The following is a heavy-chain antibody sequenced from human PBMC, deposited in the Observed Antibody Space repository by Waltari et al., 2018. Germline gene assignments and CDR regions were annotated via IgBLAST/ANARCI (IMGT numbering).Heavy chain of an antibody. J-gene: IGHJ5*02. CDR3: VREVVPTSTIVVNWFDP. V-gene: IGHV7-4-1*02. D-gene: IGHD2-2*01. Sequence: QVQLVQSGSELKKPGASVKVSCEASGYTFTSYAIDWLRRAPGQGLELMGWINTNTVNPTYGKGFTGRFVFSWDTYGSTAYLQISSLKAEDTAVYYCVREVVPTSTIVVNWFDPWGQGTLVTVSS. CDR1: GYTFTSYA. CDR2: INTNTVNP.